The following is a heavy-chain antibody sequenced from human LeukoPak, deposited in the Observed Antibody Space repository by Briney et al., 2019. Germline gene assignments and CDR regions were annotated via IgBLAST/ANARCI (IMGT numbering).Heavy chain of an antibody. CDR3: ARDSGGQWLVLFDY. D-gene: IGHD6-19*01. J-gene: IGHJ4*02. CDR1: GFTLSPYW. CDR2: INSDGSRT. V-gene: IGHV3-74*01. Sequence: GSLGLFCGTSGFTLSPYWVHWVRQTPGEGLMLVSRINSDGSRTNYADSVKGRFTISRDNAKNTVYLQMNSLRAEDTAVYYCARDSGGQWLVLFDYWGQGTLVTVSS.